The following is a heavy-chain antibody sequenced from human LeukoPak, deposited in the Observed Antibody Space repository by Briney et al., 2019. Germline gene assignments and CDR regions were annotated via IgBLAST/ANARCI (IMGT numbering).Heavy chain of an antibody. V-gene: IGHV3-33*01. CDR2: TWFDGKRN. Sequence: PGGSLRLSCVASGFSLSNNGMHSVRQAPGKGLEWVAATWFDGKRNDYGDAVKGRFTISRDNSRNSLYLQMNSLRAEDSAVYYCARTGITRNWYFDLWGRGTLVTVSS. D-gene: IGHD1-14*01. J-gene: IGHJ2*01. CDR3: ARTGITRNWYFDL. CDR1: GFSLSNNG.